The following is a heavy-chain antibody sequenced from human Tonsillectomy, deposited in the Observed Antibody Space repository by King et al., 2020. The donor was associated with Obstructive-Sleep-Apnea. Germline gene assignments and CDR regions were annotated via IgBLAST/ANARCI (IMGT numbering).Heavy chain of an antibody. CDR2: ISPNGGAK. Sequence: VQLVESGAEVKKPGASVKVSCKASGYTFTDYYIHWVRQAPGQGLEWMGWISPNGGAKNYAQKFQGRVTLTRDTSISTAYMDVSGLTSDDTAVYYCTRYPLGGLGIWAFDIWGQGTMVTVSS. V-gene: IGHV1-2*02. CDR1: GYTFTDYY. D-gene: IGHD2/OR15-2a*01. CDR3: TRYPLGGLGIWAFDI. J-gene: IGHJ3*02.